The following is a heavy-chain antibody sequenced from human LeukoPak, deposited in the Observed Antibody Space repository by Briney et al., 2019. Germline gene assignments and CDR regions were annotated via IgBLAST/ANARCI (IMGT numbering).Heavy chain of an antibody. D-gene: IGHD3-9*01. J-gene: IGHJ5*02. CDR2: IYSGGST. Sequence: PGGSLRLSCAASGITVNSTYISWVRQAPGKGLEWVSVIYSGGSTYYADSVKGRFTISRDNSKNTLYLQMNSLRAEDTAVYYCARVDWYLEGNWFDPWGQGTLVTVSS. CDR1: GITVNSTY. CDR3: ARVDWYLEGNWFDP. V-gene: IGHV3-66*02.